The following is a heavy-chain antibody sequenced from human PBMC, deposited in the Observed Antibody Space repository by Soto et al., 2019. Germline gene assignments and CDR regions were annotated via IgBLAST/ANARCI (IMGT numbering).Heavy chain of an antibody. J-gene: IGHJ2*01. CDR2: ISHDGSNK. CDR1: GFTFSNYA. Sequence: QVQLVESGGGVVQPGRSLRLSCAASGFTFSNYAMHWVRQAPGKGLAWVAGISHDGSNKYSADSVRGRFTISRDNSKNTLYLQMNSLRVEDTAVYYCARAPWTRQWLVWGWYFDLWGRGTLVTVSA. D-gene: IGHD6-19*01. V-gene: IGHV3-30*04. CDR3: ARAPWTRQWLVWGWYFDL.